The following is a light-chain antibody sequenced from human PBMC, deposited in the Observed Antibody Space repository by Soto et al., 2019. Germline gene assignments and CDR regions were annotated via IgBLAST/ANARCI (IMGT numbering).Light chain of an antibody. J-gene: IGKJ1*01. Sequence: EIGVTPSPATLSVSPGESAALSCRARQSISTHLAWYQQRPGQAPRLLISSASSRVTGFSARFSGSGYGTEFTLTISSLQSEDFAVYNCQQYYVWPPTFGQGTKIEI. CDR3: QQYYVWPPT. V-gene: IGKV3-15*01. CDR1: QSISTH. CDR2: SAS.